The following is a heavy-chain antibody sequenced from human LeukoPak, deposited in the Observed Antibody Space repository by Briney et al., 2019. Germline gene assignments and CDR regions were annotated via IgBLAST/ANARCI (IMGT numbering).Heavy chain of an antibody. D-gene: IGHD2/OR15-2a*01. J-gene: IGHJ4*02. Sequence: GGSLRLSCAASGFTFSSYAMSWVRQAPGKGLEWVSAISGSGGSTYYADSVKGRFTISRDNSKNALYLQMNSLKAEDTAVYYCARDRVGSGTTFDYWGQGTLVTVSS. V-gene: IGHV3-23*01. CDR3: ARDRVGSGTTFDY. CDR2: ISGSGGST. CDR1: GFTFSSYA.